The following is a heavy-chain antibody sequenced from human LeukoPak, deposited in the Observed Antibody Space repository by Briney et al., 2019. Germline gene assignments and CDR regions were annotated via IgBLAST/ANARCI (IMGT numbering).Heavy chain of an antibody. CDR2: INHSGST. Sequence: SETLSLTCAVYGGSFSGYYWSWIRQPPGKGLEWIGEINHSGSTNYNPSLKSRVTISVDTSKNQFSLKLSSVTAADTAVYYCARGTKMTTVTKYFQHWGQGTLVTVSS. CDR1: GGSFSGYY. J-gene: IGHJ1*01. D-gene: IGHD4-17*01. CDR3: ARGTKMTTVTKYFQH. V-gene: IGHV4-34*01.